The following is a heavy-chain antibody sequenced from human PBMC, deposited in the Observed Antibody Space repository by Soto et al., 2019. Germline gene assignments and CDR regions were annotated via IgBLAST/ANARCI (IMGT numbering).Heavy chain of an antibody. V-gene: IGHV3-21*01. D-gene: IGHD6-13*01. CDR1: GFTFSSFT. Sequence: GGSLRLSCAASGFTFSSFTMNWVRQAPGKGLEWVSTISSNSAYIYYTDALRGRFTISRDNAKNSLHLQMNSLRAEDTAVYYCTRDASRDSSARGWFDPWGPGTLGTVSS. CDR3: TRDASRDSSARGWFDP. J-gene: IGHJ5*02. CDR2: ISSNSAYI.